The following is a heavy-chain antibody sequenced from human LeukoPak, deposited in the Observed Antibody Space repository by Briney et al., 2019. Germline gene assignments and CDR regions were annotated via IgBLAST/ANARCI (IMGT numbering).Heavy chain of an antibody. CDR1: GYTFTGYY. D-gene: IGHD3-3*01. CDR2: INPNSGGT. V-gene: IGHV1-2*02. CDR3: ARVSEYYDFWSGYQRDFDY. J-gene: IGHJ4*02. Sequence: APVKVSCKASGYTFTGYYMHWVRQAPGQGLEWMGWINPNSGGTNYAQKFQGRVTMTRDTSISTAYMELSRLRSDDTAVYYCARVSEYYDFWSGYQRDFDYWGQGTLVTVSS.